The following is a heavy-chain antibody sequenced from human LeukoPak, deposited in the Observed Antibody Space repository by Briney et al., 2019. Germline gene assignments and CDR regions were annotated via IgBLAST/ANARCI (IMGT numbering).Heavy chain of an antibody. D-gene: IGHD6-13*01. J-gene: IGHJ3*01. V-gene: IGHV4-59*01. CDR1: GGSISSYY. CDR2: IYYRGST. Sequence: SETLSLTCTVSGGSISSYYWTWIRQPPGKGLEWIGYIYYRGSTNYNSSLKSRVTISVDTSKNQFSLKLRSVTAADTAVYYCARISSSNWYNERGAFDVWGQGTMVTVSS. CDR3: ARISSSNWYNERGAFDV.